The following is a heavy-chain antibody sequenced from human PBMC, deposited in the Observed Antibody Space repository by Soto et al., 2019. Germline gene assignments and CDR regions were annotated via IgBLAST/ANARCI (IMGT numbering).Heavy chain of an antibody. CDR2: TRNKANSYTT. V-gene: IGHV3-72*01. J-gene: IGHJ3*02. CDR1: GFTFSDHY. D-gene: IGHD3-22*01. CDR3: ARELPAYYYDSGRASAFDI. Sequence: PGGSLRLSCAASGFTFSDHYMDWVRQAPGKGLEWVGRTRNKANSYTTEYAASVKGRFTISGDDSKNSLYLQMNSLKTEDTAVYYCARELPAYYYDSGRASAFDIWGQGTMVTVSS.